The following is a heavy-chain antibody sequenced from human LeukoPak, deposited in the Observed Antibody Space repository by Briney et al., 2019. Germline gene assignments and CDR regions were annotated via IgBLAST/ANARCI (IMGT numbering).Heavy chain of an antibody. CDR1: GYTFTSYD. Sequence: GASVKVPCKASGYTFTSYDINWVRQATGQGLEWMGWMNPNSGNTGYAQKFQGRVTMTRNTSISTAYMELSSLRSEDTAVYYCASGYCSSTSCYYYYGMDVWGQGTTVTVSS. D-gene: IGHD2-2*01. J-gene: IGHJ6*02. CDR2: MNPNSGNT. V-gene: IGHV1-8*01. CDR3: ASGYCSSTSCYYYYGMDV.